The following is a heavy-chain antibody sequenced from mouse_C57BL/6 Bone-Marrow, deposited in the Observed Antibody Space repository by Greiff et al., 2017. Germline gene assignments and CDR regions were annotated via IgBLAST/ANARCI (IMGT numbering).Heavy chain of an antibody. J-gene: IGHJ2*01. Sequence: EVNVVESGGDLVKPGGSLQLSCAASGFTFRSYGMSWVRQTPDKRLEWVATISSGGSYTYYPDHVKERFTISTNNAKNTMYLQLGSLKSEDTAMYDCARLDYWGEGTTLSVSA. CDR1: GFTFRSYG. CDR3: ARLDY. V-gene: IGHV5-6*01. CDR2: ISSGGSYT.